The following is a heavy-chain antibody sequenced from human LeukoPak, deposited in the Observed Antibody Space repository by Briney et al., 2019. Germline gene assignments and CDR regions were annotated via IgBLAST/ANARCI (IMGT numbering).Heavy chain of an antibody. CDR3: ARGGGLGIVY. CDR2: INHSGST. Sequence: SETLSLTSAVYGGSFSGYYWSWIRQPPGKGLEWIGEINHSGSTNYNPSLKSRVTISVDTSKNQFSLKLSSVTAADTAVYYCARGGGLGIVYWGQGTLVTVSS. J-gene: IGHJ4*02. CDR1: GGSFSGYY. V-gene: IGHV4-34*01. D-gene: IGHD7-27*01.